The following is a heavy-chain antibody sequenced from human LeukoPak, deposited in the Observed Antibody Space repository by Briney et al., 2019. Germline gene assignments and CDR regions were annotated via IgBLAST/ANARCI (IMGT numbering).Heavy chain of an antibody. CDR2: SSSGGANT. V-gene: IGHV3-23*01. D-gene: IGHD4-17*01. CDR3: GRDPNGDYVGAFEF. Sequence: GGSLRPSCAASGFTFSEYALVWVRQAPGKGLEWVSASSSGGANTLYADAVKGRFTISRANPKNTLYLQMDSLRAEGTAVYFCGRDPNGDYVGAFEFWGHGTMVTVSS. CDR1: GFTFSEYA. J-gene: IGHJ3*01.